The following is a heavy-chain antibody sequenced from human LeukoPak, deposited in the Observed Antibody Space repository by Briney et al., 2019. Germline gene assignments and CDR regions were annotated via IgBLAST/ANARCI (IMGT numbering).Heavy chain of an antibody. D-gene: IGHD6-19*01. V-gene: IGHV3-30*18. J-gene: IGHJ4*02. CDR3: AKGPYSSGWNDFDY. CDR2: ISYDGSNK. Sequence: PGGPLRLSCAASGFTFSSYGMHWVRQAPGKGLEWVAVISYDGSNKYYADSVKGRFTISRDNSKNTLYLQMNSLRPEDTAVYYCAKGPYSSGWNDFDYWGQGTLVTVSS. CDR1: GFTFSSYG.